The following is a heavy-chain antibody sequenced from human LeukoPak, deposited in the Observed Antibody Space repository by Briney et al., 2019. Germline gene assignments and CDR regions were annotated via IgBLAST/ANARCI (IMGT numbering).Heavy chain of an antibody. D-gene: IGHD6-13*01. CDR1: GFTVSSDH. J-gene: IGHJ4*02. V-gene: IGHV3-53*01. Sequence: GGSRRLSCAASGFTVSSDHMSWVRQAPGKGLEWVSVIYRAGNTHYTDSVKGRFTISRDNSKNTLYLEMTGLRAEDTAVYYCATWYHIDYWGQGTLVTVSS. CDR2: IYRAGNT. CDR3: ATWYHIDY.